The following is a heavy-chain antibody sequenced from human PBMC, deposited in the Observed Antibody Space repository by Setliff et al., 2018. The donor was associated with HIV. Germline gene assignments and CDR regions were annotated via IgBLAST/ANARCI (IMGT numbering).Heavy chain of an antibody. D-gene: IGHD2-15*01. CDR3: ARPLSVAGPHNWFDP. CDR2: TSHSGKT. Sequence: SETLSLTCAVYGGPLSGHYWSWIRQPPGQGLEWIGETSHSGKTNYNPSLESRVTISVDTSKNQFSLKLSSVTAADTAVYYCARPLSVAGPHNWFDPWGQGTLVTVSS. V-gene: IGHV4-34*01. CDR1: GGPLSGHY. J-gene: IGHJ5*02.